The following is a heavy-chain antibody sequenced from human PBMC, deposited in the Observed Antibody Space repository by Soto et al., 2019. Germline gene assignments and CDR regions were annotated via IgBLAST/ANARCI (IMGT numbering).Heavy chain of an antibody. V-gene: IGHV3-21*01. CDR2: ISSSSSYI. J-gene: IGHJ5*02. Sequence: PGGSLRLSCAASGFTFSSYSMNWVRQAPGEGLEWVSSISSSSSYIYYADSVKGRFTISRDNAKNSLYLQMNSLRAEDTAVYYCASLLPYGDYVPNWFDPWGQGTLVTVSS. CDR1: GFTFSSYS. CDR3: ASLLPYGDYVPNWFDP. D-gene: IGHD4-17*01.